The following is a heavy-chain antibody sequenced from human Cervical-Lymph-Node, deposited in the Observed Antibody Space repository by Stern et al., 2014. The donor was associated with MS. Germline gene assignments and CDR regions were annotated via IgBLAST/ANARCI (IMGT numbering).Heavy chain of an antibody. Sequence: EVQLLESGGGMVEPGGSLRLSCVASGFTFSDAWMTWVRQTPGKGLEWVGHIKKTSAGGTAYYGSPVQGRFTISRDDSKNTVYLQMNSLTVEDTGVYFCAARCSPGSWGQGTLVTVSS. D-gene: IGHD2-8*01. CDR1: GFTFSDAW. V-gene: IGHV3-15*01. CDR2: IKKTSAGGTA. CDR3: AARCSPGS. J-gene: IGHJ4*02.